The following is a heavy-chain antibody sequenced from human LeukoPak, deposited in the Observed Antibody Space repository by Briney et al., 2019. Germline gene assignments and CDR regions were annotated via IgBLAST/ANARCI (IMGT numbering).Heavy chain of an antibody. CDR1: RFTFSRYW. J-gene: IGHJ4*02. Sequence: PGGSLRLSCAASRFTFSRYWMRWVRQAPGKGLVWVSRINSDGISTSYADSVKGRFTISRDNAKNTLYLQMNSLRAEDTAVYYCARDGNYYGSSGPADYWGQGTLVTVSS. V-gene: IGHV3-74*01. CDR3: ARDGNYYGSSGPADY. D-gene: IGHD3-22*01. CDR2: INSDGIST.